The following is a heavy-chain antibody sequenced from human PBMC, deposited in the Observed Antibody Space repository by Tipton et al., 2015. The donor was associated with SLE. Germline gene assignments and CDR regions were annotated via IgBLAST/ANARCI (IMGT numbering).Heavy chain of an antibody. Sequence: TLSLTCIVSGGSISNSYWSWIRQPPGKALEWIGYVFSTGNTNYNPSLKSRVTISVDSSKSQFSLKLDSVTAADTAIYYCASSNHYDSDGLPPRAEYFLHWGQGTLVTVSA. CDR2: VFSTGNT. CDR3: ASSNHYDSDGLPPRAEYFLH. J-gene: IGHJ1*01. V-gene: IGHV4-4*09. D-gene: IGHD3-22*01. CDR1: GGSISNSY.